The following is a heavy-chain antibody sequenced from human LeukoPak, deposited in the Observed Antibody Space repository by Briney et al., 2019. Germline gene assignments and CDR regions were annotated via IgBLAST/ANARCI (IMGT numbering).Heavy chain of an antibody. Sequence: PGGSLRLSCTASGFTFGDYAMSWFRQAPGKGLEWVGFIRSKAYGGTTEYAASVKGRFTISRDDSKSIAYLRMNSLKTEDTAVYYCTRAVEMATIGAFDIWGQGTMVTVSS. J-gene: IGHJ3*02. V-gene: IGHV3-49*03. CDR2: IRSKAYGGTT. D-gene: IGHD5-24*01. CDR1: GFTFGDYA. CDR3: TRAVEMATIGAFDI.